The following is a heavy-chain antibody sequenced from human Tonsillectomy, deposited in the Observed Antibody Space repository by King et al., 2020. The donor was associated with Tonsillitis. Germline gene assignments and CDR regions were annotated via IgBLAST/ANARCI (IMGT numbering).Heavy chain of an antibody. CDR2: IYYTGST. CDR1: SGSISSSSYY. CDR3: ARQYYYGSGSYKYYFDF. Sequence: QLQESGPGLVKPSETLSLTCTVSSGSISSSSYYWGWIRQPPGKGLEWIGSIYYTGSTYYNPSLKSRVTIFVDTSKNQFSLKLRSVTAADTAVYYCARQYYYGSGSYKYYFDFWGQGTLVTVSS. V-gene: IGHV4-39*01. J-gene: IGHJ4*02. D-gene: IGHD3-10*01.